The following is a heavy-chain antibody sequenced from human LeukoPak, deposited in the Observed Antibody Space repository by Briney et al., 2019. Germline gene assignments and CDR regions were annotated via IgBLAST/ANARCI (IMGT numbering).Heavy chain of an antibody. CDR2: IVVGSGDI. D-gene: IGHD3-10*01. Sequence: ASVKVSCKASGFTFTSSAVQWVRQARGQRPEWIGWIVVGSGDINYAQSFQERVTITRDMSTGTAYMELSSLRSEDTAVSCCAPHTRSQYYGSGSPYYYYGMDVWGQGTTVTVSS. J-gene: IGHJ6*02. CDR3: APHTRSQYYGSGSPYYYYGMDV. CDR1: GFTFTSSA. V-gene: IGHV1-58*01.